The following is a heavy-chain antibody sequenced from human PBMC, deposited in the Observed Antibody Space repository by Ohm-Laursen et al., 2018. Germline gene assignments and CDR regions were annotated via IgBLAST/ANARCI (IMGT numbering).Heavy chain of an antibody. Sequence: SLRLSCTASGFTFSSYGMSWVRQAPGKGLEWVSAASGSGDSTHHSDSVKGRFTISRDNSKNTLYLQMGSLRAEDMAVYYCARGGIVVVVAAAPSFAFDIWGQGTMVTVSS. CDR3: ARGGIVVVVAAAPSFAFDI. V-gene: IGHV3-23*01. CDR2: ASGSGDST. CDR1: GFTFSSYG. D-gene: IGHD2-15*01. J-gene: IGHJ3*02.